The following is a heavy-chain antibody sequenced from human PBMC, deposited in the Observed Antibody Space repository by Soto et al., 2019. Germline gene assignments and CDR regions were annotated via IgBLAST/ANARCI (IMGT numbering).Heavy chain of an antibody. CDR1: GFTFSNAW. J-gene: IGHJ6*02. V-gene: IGHV3-15*07. CDR2: IKSKTDGGTT. CDR3: TTDLYYYYYGMDV. Sequence: GGSLRLSCAASGFTFSNAWMNWVRQAPGKGLEWVGRIKSKTDGGTTDYAAPVKGRFTISRDDSKNTLYLQMNSLKTEDTAVYYCTTDLYYYYYGMDVWGQGTTVTVSS.